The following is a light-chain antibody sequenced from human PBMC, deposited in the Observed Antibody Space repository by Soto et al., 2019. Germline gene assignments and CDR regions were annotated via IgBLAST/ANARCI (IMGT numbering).Light chain of an antibody. CDR1: QNINNY. V-gene: IGKV1-39*01. CDR2: TAS. CDR3: QESYSTPMYT. J-gene: IGKJ2*01. Sequence: DIQMTQSPSSLSASVGDRVTITCRASQNINNYLNWYQQKPGKAPQLLIYTASSLQSGVPSRFSGSGSGTDFTLTINDLQPEDFATYYCQESYSTPMYTFGQRTKVDIK.